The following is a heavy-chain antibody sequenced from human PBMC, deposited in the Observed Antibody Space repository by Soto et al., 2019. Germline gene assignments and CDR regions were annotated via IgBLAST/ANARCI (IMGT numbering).Heavy chain of an antibody. Sequence: QVQLVQSGGEVKKPGASVKVSCKASGYTFSSYGIRWVRQAPGQGLERMGWISAYNGNTNKAQKLQGRVTMTTDTSTSTAYMELRSLRSYDPAVYYCSRVFFRLFAFDIWGQGTMVTVSS. CDR3: SRVFFRLFAFDI. CDR2: ISAYNGNT. V-gene: IGHV1-18*01. D-gene: IGHD3-22*01. J-gene: IGHJ3*02. CDR1: GYTFSSYG.